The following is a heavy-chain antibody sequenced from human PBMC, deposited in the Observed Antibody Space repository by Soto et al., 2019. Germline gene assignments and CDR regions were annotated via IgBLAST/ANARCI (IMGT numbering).Heavy chain of an antibody. D-gene: IGHD3-22*01. J-gene: IGHJ4*02. Sequence: SGPTLVNPTETLTLTCTFSGFSLSTSGVGVGWIRQPPGKALECLALIYWDDDKRYSPSLKSRLTITKDTSKNQVVLTMTNMDPVDTATYFCAHRLCDSSCYWDVGYFDYWGRGTLVTVSS. CDR1: GFSLSTSGVG. CDR2: IYWDDDK. V-gene: IGHV2-5*02. CDR3: AHRLCDSSCYWDVGYFDY.